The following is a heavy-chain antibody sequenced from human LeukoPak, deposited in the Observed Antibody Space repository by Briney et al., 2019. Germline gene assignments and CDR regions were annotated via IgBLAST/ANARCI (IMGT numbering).Heavy chain of an antibody. CDR1: GFTVSSNF. J-gene: IGHJ3*02. V-gene: IGHV3-53*01. CDR3: TRILVGGNRAFDI. CDR2: IYSGGTT. D-gene: IGHD2-21*01. Sequence: GGSLRLSCAASGFTVSSNFMSWVRQAPGKGPEWVSVIYSGGTTYYADSVKGRFTISRDNAKNTLYLQMNSLRAEDTAMYYCTRILVGGNRAFDIWGQGTMATVSS.